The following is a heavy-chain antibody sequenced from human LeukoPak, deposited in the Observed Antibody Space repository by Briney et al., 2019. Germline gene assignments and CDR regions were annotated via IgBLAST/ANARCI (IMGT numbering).Heavy chain of an antibody. CDR2: INPNSGGT. J-gene: IGHJ4*02. Sequence: GASVKVSCKASGYTFTGYYMHWVRQAPGQGLEWMGWINPNSGGTNYAQKFQGRVTMTRDTSISTAYMELSRLRSDDTAVYYCARVTYSSGYYPFDYWGQGTLVTASS. CDR1: GYTFTGYY. V-gene: IGHV1-2*02. CDR3: ARVTYSSGYYPFDY. D-gene: IGHD3-22*01.